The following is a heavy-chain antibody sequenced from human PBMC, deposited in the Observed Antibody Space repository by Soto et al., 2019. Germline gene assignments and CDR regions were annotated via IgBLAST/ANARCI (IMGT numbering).Heavy chain of an antibody. J-gene: IGHJ6*02. CDR3: AKDRGRGGGFDYYGMDV. D-gene: IGHD5-12*01. CDR1: GITFSSYG. Sequence: QVQLVESGGGVVQPGRSLRLSCAASGITFSSYGMHWVRQAPGKGLEWVAVISSDGSDKYYADSVKGRITISRDNSKNTLYLQMNRLRAEDTAVYYGAKDRGRGGGFDYYGMDVWGQGTTVTVSS. CDR2: ISSDGSDK. V-gene: IGHV3-30*18.